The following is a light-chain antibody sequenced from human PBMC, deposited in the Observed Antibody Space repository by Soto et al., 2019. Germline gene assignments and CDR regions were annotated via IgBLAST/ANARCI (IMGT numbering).Light chain of an antibody. Sequence: QSALTQPASVSGSPRQSITLSCTGTSGDIGSYNRVSWYQQHPGKAPKLIIYEVTDRPSGVSNRFSGSKSGNTASLTISGLQAEYEAEYYCSSYTNINTRACVFGTGTKLTVL. CDR1: SGDIGSYNR. J-gene: IGLJ1*01. V-gene: IGLV2-14*01. CDR2: EVT. CDR3: SSYTNINTRACV.